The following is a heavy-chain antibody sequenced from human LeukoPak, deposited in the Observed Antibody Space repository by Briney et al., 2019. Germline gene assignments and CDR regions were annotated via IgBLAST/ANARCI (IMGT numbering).Heavy chain of an antibody. CDR2: IYYSGST. V-gene: IGHV4-30-4*01. CDR3: ARVLVVVGMDV. Sequence: RPSETLSLTCTVSGGSISSGDYYWSWSRQPPGKGLEWIGYIYYSGSTYYNPSLKSRVTISVDTSKNQFSLKLSSVTAADTAVYYCARVLVVVGMDVWGQGTTVTVSS. J-gene: IGHJ6*02. CDR1: GGSISSGDYY. D-gene: IGHD2-2*01.